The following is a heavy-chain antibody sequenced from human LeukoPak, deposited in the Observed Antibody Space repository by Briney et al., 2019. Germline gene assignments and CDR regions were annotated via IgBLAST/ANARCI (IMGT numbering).Heavy chain of an antibody. D-gene: IGHD3-22*01. Sequence: SETLSLTCTVSGGSISSSSYYWGWIRQPPGKGLEWIGSIYYSGSTYYNPSLKSRVTISVDTSKNQFSLKLSSVTAADTAVYYCARGTDYYDSSGFYFDYWGQGTLVTVSS. CDR1: GGSISSSSYY. V-gene: IGHV4-39*07. J-gene: IGHJ4*02. CDR2: IYYSGST. CDR3: ARGTDYYDSSGFYFDY.